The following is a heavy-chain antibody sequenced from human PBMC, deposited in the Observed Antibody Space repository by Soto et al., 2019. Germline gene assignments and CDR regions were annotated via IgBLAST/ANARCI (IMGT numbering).Heavy chain of an antibody. CDR3: ERGGANDAFDV. CDR2: LYSGGGT. V-gene: IGHV3-53*02. Sequence: EVHLVETGGGLIQPGGSLRLSCAASGFIVSNNYMSWVRQAPGKGLEWVSVLYSGGGTYYADSVKGRFTISRDSSKNTLYLQMTSLSDEDTAVYFCERGGANDAFDVWGQGTMVTVSS. D-gene: IGHD1-26*01. J-gene: IGHJ3*01. CDR1: GFIVSNNY.